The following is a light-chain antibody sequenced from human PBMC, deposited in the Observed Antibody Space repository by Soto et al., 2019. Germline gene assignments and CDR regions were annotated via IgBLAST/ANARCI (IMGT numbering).Light chain of an antibody. CDR3: QQYNDWYT. CDR1: LSVSSN. J-gene: IGKJ2*01. CDR2: GAS. V-gene: IGKV3-15*01. Sequence: EIVMTQSPATLSVSPGGRXTLSCRASLSVSSNLAWYQQKPGQAPRLLIFGASTRATGIPARFSGSGSGTDFTLTISSLQSEDFAVYFCQQYNDWYTFGQWTKV.